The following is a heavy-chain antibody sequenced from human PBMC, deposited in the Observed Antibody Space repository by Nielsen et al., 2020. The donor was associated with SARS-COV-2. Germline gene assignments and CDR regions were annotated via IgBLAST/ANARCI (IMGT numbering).Heavy chain of an antibody. CDR2: IYYSGST. V-gene: IGHV4-59*01. D-gene: IGHD5-18*01. Sequence: WIRQPPGKGLEWIGYIYYSGSTNYNPSLKSRVTISVDTSKNQFSLKLSSVTAADTAVYYCARGATGVTPYNWFDPWGQGTLVTVSS. J-gene: IGHJ5*02. CDR3: ARGATGVTPYNWFDP.